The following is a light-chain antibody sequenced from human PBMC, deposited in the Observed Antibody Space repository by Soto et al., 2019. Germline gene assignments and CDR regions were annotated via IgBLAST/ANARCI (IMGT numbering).Light chain of an antibody. V-gene: IGKV3-11*01. CDR2: DAS. CDR3: QQRSNWPSIT. Sequence: EIVLTQYPATLSLSPGERATLSCRASQSVSSYLAWYQQKPGQAPRLLIYDASNRATGIPARFSGSGSGTDFTLTINSLEPEDSAVYYCQQRSNWPSITFGQGTRLEIK. CDR1: QSVSSY. J-gene: IGKJ5*01.